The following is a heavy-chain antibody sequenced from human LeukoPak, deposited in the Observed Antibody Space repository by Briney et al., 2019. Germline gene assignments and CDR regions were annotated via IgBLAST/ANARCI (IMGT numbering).Heavy chain of an antibody. CDR3: ARAYYYASSAFDI. CDR2: IYYGGST. J-gene: IGHJ3*02. V-gene: IGHV4-39*01. CDR1: GGSISSSSYC. Sequence: SETLSLTCTVSGGSISSSSYCWGWIRQPPGKGLECIGSIYYGGSTYYNPSLKSRVIISVDTSKNQFSLKLSSVTAADTAVYYCARAYYYASSAFDIWGQGTMVTVSS. D-gene: IGHD3-22*01.